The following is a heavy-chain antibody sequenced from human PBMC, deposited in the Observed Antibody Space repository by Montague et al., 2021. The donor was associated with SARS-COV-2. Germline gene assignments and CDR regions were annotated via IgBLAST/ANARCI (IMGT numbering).Heavy chain of an antibody. Sequence: SETLSLTCTVSGGSISSYYWSWIRQPGGKGLEWIGYIYYGGSTNXNPSLKSRVTISVDTSKNQFSLKLSSVTAADTAVYYCARGSGWMGNAFDIWGQGTMVTVSS. CDR3: ARGSGWMGNAFDI. CDR1: GGSISSYY. J-gene: IGHJ3*02. CDR2: IYYGGST. D-gene: IGHD6-19*01. V-gene: IGHV4-59*01.